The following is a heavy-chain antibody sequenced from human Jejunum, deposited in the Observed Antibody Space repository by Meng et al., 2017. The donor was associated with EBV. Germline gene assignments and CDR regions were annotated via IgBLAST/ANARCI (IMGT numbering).Heavy chain of an antibody. Sequence: QVQLGGAGGGVVQPGCSLSLSCEASGFTFSPFGMPWVRQAPGKGLEWVATISYDGRSEYYADSVKGRFTISRDNSKNTLYLQMNSLRGEDTAVYYCARGRPLGCSGGSCYPDYWGQGTLVTVSS. CDR3: ARGRPLGCSGGSCYPDY. D-gene: IGHD2-15*01. CDR1: GFTFSPFG. J-gene: IGHJ4*02. CDR2: ISYDGRSE. V-gene: IGHV3-30*03.